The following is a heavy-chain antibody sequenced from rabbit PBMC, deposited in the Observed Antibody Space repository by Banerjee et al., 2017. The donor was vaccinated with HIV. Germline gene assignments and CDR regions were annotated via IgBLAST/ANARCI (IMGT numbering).Heavy chain of an antibody. J-gene: IGHJ4*01. CDR2: IYAASSGTT. D-gene: IGHD4-1*01. CDR1: GFSFNSYYY. CDR3: ARDLAGVVGWNLNL. V-gene: IGHV1S45*01. Sequence: QEQLEESGGDLVKPGASLTLTCTASGFSFNSYYYICWVRQAPGKGLEWIACIYAASSGTTYYASWAKGRFTISKTSSTTVTLQMTSLTAADTATYFCARDLAGVVGWNLNLWGQGTLVTVS.